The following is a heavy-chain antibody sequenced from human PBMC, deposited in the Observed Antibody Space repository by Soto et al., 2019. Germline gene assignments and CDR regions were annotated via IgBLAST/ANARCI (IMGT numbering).Heavy chain of an antibody. CDR3: AREGYYDFWSGYYPYYFDY. V-gene: IGHV1-69*13. J-gene: IGHJ4*02. Sequence: SVKVSCKASGGTFSSYAISWVRQAPGQGLEWMGGIIPIFGTANYAQKFQGRVTITADESTSTAYMELSSLRSEDTAVYYCAREGYYDFWSGYYPYYFDYWGQGTLVTVSS. D-gene: IGHD3-3*01. CDR1: GGTFSSYA. CDR2: IIPIFGTA.